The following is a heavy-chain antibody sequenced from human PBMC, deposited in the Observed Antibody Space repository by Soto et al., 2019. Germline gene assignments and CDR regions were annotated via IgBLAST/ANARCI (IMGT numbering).Heavy chain of an antibody. CDR1: GYSFTGYF. V-gene: IGHV1-2*02. D-gene: IGHD5-18*01. CDR3: ARGGDTAMVYRGMDV. J-gene: IGHJ6*04. Sequence: ASVKVSCKASGYSFTGYFTQWVRQAPGQGLEWMGWINLNSGGTNYAQKCQGRVTMTRDTSISTAYMELSRLRSDDTAVYYCARGGDTAMVYRGMDVWGKGTTVTVS. CDR2: INLNSGGT.